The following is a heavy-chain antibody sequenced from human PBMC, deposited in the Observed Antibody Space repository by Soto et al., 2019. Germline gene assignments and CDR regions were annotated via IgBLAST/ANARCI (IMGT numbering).Heavy chain of an antibody. CDR3: AKGKSSSGWYDYFDY. CDR1: GFTFDDYA. V-gene: IGHV3-9*01. D-gene: IGHD6-19*01. J-gene: IGHJ4*02. CDR2: ISWYSGSI. Sequence: EVQLVESGGGLVQPGRSLRLSCAASGFTFDDYAMHWVRQAPGKGLEWVSGISWYSGSIGYADSVKGRFTISRDNAKNSLYLQMNSLRAEDTALYYCAKGKSSSGWYDYFDYWGQGTLVTVSS.